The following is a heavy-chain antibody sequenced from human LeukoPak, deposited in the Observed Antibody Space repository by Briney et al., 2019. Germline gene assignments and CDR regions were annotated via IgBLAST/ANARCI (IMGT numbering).Heavy chain of an antibody. CDR2: INPNSGGT. CDR1: GYTFTGYY. Sequence: ASVKVSCKASGYTFTGYYMHWVRQAPGQGLEWMGWINPNSGGTSYAQKFQGRVTMTRDTSTSTVYMELSSLRSEDTAVYYCASSRNDILTGYAFDIWGQGTMVTVSS. J-gene: IGHJ3*02. V-gene: IGHV1-2*02. D-gene: IGHD3-9*01. CDR3: ASSRNDILTGYAFDI.